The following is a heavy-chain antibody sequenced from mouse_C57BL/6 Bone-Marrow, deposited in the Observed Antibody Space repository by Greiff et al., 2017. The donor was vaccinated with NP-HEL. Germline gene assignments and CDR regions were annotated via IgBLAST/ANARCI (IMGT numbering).Heavy chain of an antibody. Sequence: QVQLQQSGAELVRPGASVKLSCKASGYTFTDYYINWVKQRPGQGLEWIARIYPGSGNTYYNEKFKGKATLTADKSSSTAYMQLSSLTSEDSAVYFCAGYYYAMDYWGQGTSVTVSS. CDR2: IYPGSGNT. CDR3: AGYYYAMDY. CDR1: GYTFTDYY. V-gene: IGHV1-76*01. J-gene: IGHJ4*01.